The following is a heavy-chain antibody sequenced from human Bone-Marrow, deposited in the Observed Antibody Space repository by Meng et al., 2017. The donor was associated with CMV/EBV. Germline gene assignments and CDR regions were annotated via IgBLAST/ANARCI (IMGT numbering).Heavy chain of an antibody. CDR1: GGSISSGGYY. Sequence: LRLSCTVSGGSISSGGYYWSWIRQHPGKGLEWIGYIYYSGSTYYNPSLKSRVTISVDTSKNQFSLKLSSVTAADTAVYYCARQSNTGYSSSHGDYWGQGTLVTVSS. CDR2: IYYSGST. J-gene: IGHJ4*02. D-gene: IGHD6-13*01. V-gene: IGHV4-31*03. CDR3: ARQSNTGYSSSHGDY.